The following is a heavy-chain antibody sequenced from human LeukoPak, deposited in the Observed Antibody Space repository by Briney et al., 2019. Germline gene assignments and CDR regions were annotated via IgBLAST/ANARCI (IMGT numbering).Heavy chain of an antibody. CDR2: ISSSSSYI. CDR1: GFTFSSYS. V-gene: IGHV3-21*01. Sequence: GGSLRLSCAASGFTFSSYSMNWVRQAPGKGLEWVSSISSSSSYIYYADSVKGRFTISRDNAKNSLYLQMNSLRAEDTAVYYCARAMVTTCSDYWGQGTLVTVSS. J-gene: IGHJ4*02. CDR3: ARAMVTTCSDY. D-gene: IGHD4-17*01.